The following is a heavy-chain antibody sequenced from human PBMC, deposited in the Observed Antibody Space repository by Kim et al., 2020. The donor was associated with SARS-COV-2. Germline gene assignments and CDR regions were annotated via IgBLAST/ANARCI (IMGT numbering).Heavy chain of an antibody. CDR2: IYYSGST. V-gene: IGHV4-39*01. D-gene: IGHD3-10*01. CDR1: GGSISSSSYY. J-gene: IGHJ5*02. Sequence: SETLSLTCTVSGGSISSSSYYWGWIRQPPGKGLEWIGSIYYSGSTYYNPSLKSRVTISVDTSKNQFSLKLSSVTAADTAVYYCAGSGSGSPFDPWGQGTLVTVSS. CDR3: AGSGSGSPFDP.